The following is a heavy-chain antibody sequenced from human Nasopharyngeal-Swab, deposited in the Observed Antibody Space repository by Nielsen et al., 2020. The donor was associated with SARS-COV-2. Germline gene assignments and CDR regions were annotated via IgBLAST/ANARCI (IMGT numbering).Heavy chain of an antibody. Sequence: SETLSLTCTVSGGSVSSGSYYWSWIRQHPGKGLEWIGYIYYSGSTYYNPSLKSRVTISVDTSKNQFSLKMSSVTAADTAVYYCARAQSITMIIGAFDIWGQGTMVTVSS. CDR3: ARAQSITMIIGAFDI. CDR2: IYYSGST. J-gene: IGHJ3*02. CDR1: GGSVSSGSYY. D-gene: IGHD3-22*01. V-gene: IGHV4-31*03.